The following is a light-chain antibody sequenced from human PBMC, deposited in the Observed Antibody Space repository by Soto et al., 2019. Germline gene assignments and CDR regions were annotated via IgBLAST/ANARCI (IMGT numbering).Light chain of an antibody. CDR3: TSYAGSNNPVV. CDR2: EVN. J-gene: IGLJ2*01. CDR1: SSDIGSYNY. Sequence: QSALTQPPSASGSPGQSVTISCTGTSSDIGSYNYVSWYQQHPDKAPKLMIFEVNERPSGVPDLFSGSKSGNTASLTVSGLQAEDEADYYCTSYAGSNNPVVFGGGTKLTVL. V-gene: IGLV2-8*01.